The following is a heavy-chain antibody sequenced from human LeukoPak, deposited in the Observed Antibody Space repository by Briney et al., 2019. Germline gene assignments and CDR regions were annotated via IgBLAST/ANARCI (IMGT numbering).Heavy chain of an antibody. D-gene: IGHD6-13*01. CDR2: ISSSSSYI. J-gene: IGHJ4*02. CDR1: GFTFSSYW. CDR3: ARDHGSSWSNYFDY. Sequence: PGGSLRLSCEASGFTFSSYWMHWVRQAPGKGLEWVSSISSSSSYIYYADSVKGRFTISRDNAKNSLYLQMNSLRAEDTAVYYCARDHGSSWSNYFDYWGQGTLVTVSS. V-gene: IGHV3-21*01.